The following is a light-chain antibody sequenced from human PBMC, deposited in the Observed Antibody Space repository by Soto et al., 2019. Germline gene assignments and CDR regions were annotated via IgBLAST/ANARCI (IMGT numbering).Light chain of an antibody. J-gene: IGKJ1*01. CDR2: KAS. CDR1: QSISSW. Sequence: DIQMTQSPSTLSASVGDRVTITCRASQSISSWLAWYQQKPGKAPKLLIYKASSLESGVPSRFSGSGSGTEFTLTISSLQHDDFATYYCQQYVNYPWTFGPGTKVDIK. V-gene: IGKV1-5*03. CDR3: QQYVNYPWT.